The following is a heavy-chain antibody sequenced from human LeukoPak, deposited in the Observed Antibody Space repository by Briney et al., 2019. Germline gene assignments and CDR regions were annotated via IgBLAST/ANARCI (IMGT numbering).Heavy chain of an antibody. V-gene: IGHV3-66*01. CDR1: GFTFSSNY. CDR3: ARDVLPYCSGGSCTIDY. J-gene: IGHJ4*02. Sequence: GGSLRLSCAASGFTFSSNYMSWVRQAPGKGLEWVSVIYSGGSTYYSDSVKGRFTISRDNSKNTLYLQMNSLRAEDTAVYYCARDVLPYCSGGSCTIDYWGQGTLVTVSS. CDR2: IYSGGST. D-gene: IGHD2-15*01.